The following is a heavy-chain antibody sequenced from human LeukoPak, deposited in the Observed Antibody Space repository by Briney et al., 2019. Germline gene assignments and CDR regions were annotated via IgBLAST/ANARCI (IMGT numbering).Heavy chain of an antibody. CDR1: GYTFTGYY. CDR2: INPNSAAT. V-gene: IGHV1-2*02. Sequence: GASAKVSCKTSGYTFTGYYIHWVRQAPGQGLEWMGWINPNSAATNYAQKFQGRVTMTRDTSISTVFMELSNPRSDDTSVYYCARDGRVRAVTDWGQGTLVTVSS. J-gene: IGHJ4*02. CDR3: ARDGRVRAVTD. D-gene: IGHD6-19*01.